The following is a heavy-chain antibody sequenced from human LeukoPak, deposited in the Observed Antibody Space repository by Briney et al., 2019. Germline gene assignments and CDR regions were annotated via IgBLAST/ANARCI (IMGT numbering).Heavy chain of an antibody. CDR3: AKVSGCYGTFSRFDY. CDR1: GFTFSSYA. Sequence: GGSLRLSCAASGFTFSSYAMSWVRQAPGKGLEWVSAISGSGGSTYYADSVKGRFTISRDNSKNTLYLQMNSLRAEDTAVYYCAKVSGCYGTFSRFDYWGQGTLVTVSS. V-gene: IGHV3-23*01. CDR2: ISGSGGST. D-gene: IGHD3-22*01. J-gene: IGHJ4*02.